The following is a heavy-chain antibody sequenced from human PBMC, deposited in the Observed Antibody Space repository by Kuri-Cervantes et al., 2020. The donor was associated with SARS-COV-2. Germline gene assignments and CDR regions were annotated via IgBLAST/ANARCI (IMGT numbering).Heavy chain of an antibody. CDR3: ARVSSGITGKRGGAFDI. CDR2: INHSGST. J-gene: IGHJ3*02. CDR1: GGSFSGYY. V-gene: IGHV4-34*01. D-gene: IGHD1-20*01. Sequence: SETLSLTCAVYGGSFSGYYWSWIRQPPGKGLEWIGEINHSGSTNYNPSLKSRVTISVDTPKNQFSLKLSSVTAADTAVYYCARVSSGITGKRGGAFDIWGQGTMVTVSS.